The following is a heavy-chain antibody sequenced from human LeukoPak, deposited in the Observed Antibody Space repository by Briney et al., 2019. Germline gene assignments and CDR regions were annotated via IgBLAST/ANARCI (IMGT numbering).Heavy chain of an antibody. D-gene: IGHD2-2*01. Sequence: PSETLSLTCTVSGGSISGYYWSWIRQPPGKGLEWIGNIYYSGSTNYNASLKSRVAMSLDTSKNQFSLRLRSVTAADTALYFCAGGGYCSSSSCFAPLFDWWGQGTLVTVSS. CDR1: GGSISGYY. J-gene: IGHJ4*02. V-gene: IGHV4-59*01. CDR2: IYYSGST. CDR3: AGGGYCSSSSCFAPLFDW.